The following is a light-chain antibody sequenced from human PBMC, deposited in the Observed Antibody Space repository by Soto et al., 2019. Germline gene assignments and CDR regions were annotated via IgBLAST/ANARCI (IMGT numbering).Light chain of an antibody. CDR2: DAS. Sequence: EIVLTQSPATVSLSPGERATLSCRASQSVSSYLAWYQQKPGQAPRLLIYDASNRATGIPARFSGSGSGTDFTLTISSLEREDFAVYYCQQRSNWPYTFGQGTKLEIK. V-gene: IGKV3-11*01. CDR3: QQRSNWPYT. J-gene: IGKJ2*01. CDR1: QSVSSY.